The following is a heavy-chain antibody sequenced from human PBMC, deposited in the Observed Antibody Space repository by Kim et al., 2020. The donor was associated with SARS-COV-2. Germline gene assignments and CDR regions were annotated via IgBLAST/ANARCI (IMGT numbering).Heavy chain of an antibody. J-gene: IGHJ6*02. V-gene: IGHV3-23*01. D-gene: IGHD4-17*01. CDR3: TRGSTTSVHFYYGMDV. Sequence: DPLKGRFTISRDNSKHTVYLQMNSLSPEDTAIYYCTRGSTTSVHFYYGMDVWGQGTTVTVSS.